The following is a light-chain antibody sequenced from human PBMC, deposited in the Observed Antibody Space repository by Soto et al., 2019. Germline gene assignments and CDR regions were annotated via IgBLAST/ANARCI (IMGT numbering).Light chain of an antibody. CDR3: QHYVSSPSRLT. J-gene: IGKJ4*01. Sequence: EIVLTQSPGTLSLSPGERATLSCRASQSVSSSYLAWYQQKPGQAPRLFIYNASSRATGIPDRFSGGGSGTDFPLTISRLEPEDFAAYYCQHYVSSPSRLTFGGGTKVEIK. V-gene: IGKV3-20*01. CDR2: NAS. CDR1: QSVSSSY.